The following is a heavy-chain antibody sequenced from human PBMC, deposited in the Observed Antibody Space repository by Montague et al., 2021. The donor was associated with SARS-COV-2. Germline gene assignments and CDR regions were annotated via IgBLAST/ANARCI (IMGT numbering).Heavy chain of an antibody. CDR2: KYYTGST. D-gene: IGHD3-3*01. CDR1: GASISSRSYY. V-gene: IGHV4-39*01. CDR3: ASQPSSFTIFDMCQGYYFDD. Sequence: SETLSLTCTVSGASISSRSYYWGWIRQPPGKGLEWIGIKYYTGSTYYNPTLKSRVTIPVDTSKNQFSLKLSSVAAADTAVYYCASQPSSFTIFDMCQGYYFDDWGQGTLVTVSS. J-gene: IGHJ4*02.